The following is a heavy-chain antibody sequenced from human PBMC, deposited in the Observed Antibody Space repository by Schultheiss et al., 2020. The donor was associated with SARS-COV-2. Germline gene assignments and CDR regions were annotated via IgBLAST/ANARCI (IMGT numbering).Heavy chain of an antibody. V-gene: IGHV3-15*01. CDR3: TTSRWGGYYFDY. CDR2: IKSKTDGGTT. CDR1: GFTFDDYG. D-gene: IGHD6-19*01. Sequence: GESLKISCAASGFTFDDYGMSWVRQAPGKGLEWVGRIKSKTDGGTTDYAAPVKGRFTISRDDSKNTLYLQMNSLKTEDTAVYYCTTSRWGGYYFDYWGQGTLVTVSS. J-gene: IGHJ4*02.